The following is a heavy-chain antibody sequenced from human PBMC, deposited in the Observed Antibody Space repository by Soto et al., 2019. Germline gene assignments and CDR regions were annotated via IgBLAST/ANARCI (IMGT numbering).Heavy chain of an antibody. D-gene: IGHD4-17*01. CDR1: GYTFTSYG. J-gene: IGHJ6*02. Sequence: XSVKVSCKASGYTFTSYGISWVRQAPGQGLEWMGGIIPIFGTANYAQKFQGRVTITADESTSTAYMELSSLRSEDTAVYYCARGGNYGGLQGYYYGMDVWGQGTTVTVSS. CDR3: ARGGNYGGLQGYYYGMDV. V-gene: IGHV1-69*13. CDR2: IIPIFGTA.